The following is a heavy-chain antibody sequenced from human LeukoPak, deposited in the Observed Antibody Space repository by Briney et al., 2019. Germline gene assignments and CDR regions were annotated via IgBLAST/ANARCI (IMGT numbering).Heavy chain of an antibody. D-gene: IGHD6-13*01. J-gene: IGHJ4*02. V-gene: IGHV3-30-3*01. CDR1: GFTFSSYA. Sequence: PGGSLRLSCAASGFTFSSYAMHWVRQAPGKGLEWVAVISYDGSNKYYADSVKGRFTISRDNSRNTLYLQMNSLRAEDTAVYYCARDGHFSYSSSWYEGVTLYYFDYWGQGTLVTVSS. CDR3: ARDGHFSYSSSWYEGVTLYYFDY. CDR2: ISYDGSNK.